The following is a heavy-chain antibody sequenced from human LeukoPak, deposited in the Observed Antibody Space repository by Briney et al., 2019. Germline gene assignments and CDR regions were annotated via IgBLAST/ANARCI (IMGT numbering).Heavy chain of an antibody. CDR1: GFTFSGSA. J-gene: IGHJ3*02. D-gene: IGHD6-25*01. Sequence: GGSLRLSCAASGFTFSGSAMHWVRQATGKGLEWVSAIGTAGDTYYPGSVKGRFTISRENAKNSLYLQMNSLRAGDTAVYYCARSGSDAFDIWGQGTMVTVSS. CDR3: ARSGSDAFDI. CDR2: IGTAGDT. V-gene: IGHV3-13*01.